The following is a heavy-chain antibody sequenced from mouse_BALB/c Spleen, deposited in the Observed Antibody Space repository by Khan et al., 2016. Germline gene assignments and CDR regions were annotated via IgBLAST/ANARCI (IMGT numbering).Heavy chain of an antibody. CDR3: ARYRYYYGSSRYFDV. CDR2: INTYSGES. J-gene: IGHJ1*01. Sequence: QIQLVQSGPELKRPGKTVKISCKASGYTFTNYGINWVKQAPGKGLKWMGWINTYSGESTYADDFKGRFAFSLETSANTAYLQIHNLKKEDTATYYCARYRYYYGSSRYFDVWGAGTTVTVSS. D-gene: IGHD1-1*01. V-gene: IGHV9-3-1*01. CDR1: GYTFTNYG.